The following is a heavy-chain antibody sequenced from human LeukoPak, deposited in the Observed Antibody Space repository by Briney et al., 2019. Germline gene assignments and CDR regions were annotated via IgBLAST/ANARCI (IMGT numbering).Heavy chain of an antibody. D-gene: IGHD1-26*01. V-gene: IGHV3-15*01. CDR3: TTRLGTEWELLLDY. CDR1: GFTFSNAW. Sequence: PGGSLRLSCAASGFTFSNAWMSWVRQAPGKGLEWVGRIKSKTDGGTTDYAAPVKGRFTISRDDSKNTLYLQMNSLKTEDTAVYYCTTRLGTEWELLLDYWGQGTLVTVSS. J-gene: IGHJ4*02. CDR2: IKSKTDGGTT.